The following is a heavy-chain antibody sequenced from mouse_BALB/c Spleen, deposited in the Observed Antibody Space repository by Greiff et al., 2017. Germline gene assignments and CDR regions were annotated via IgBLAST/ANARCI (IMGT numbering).Heavy chain of an antibody. J-gene: IGHJ1*01. CDR2: IYPGNSDT. V-gene: IGHV1-5*01. Sequence: VQLQQSGTVLARPGASVKMSCKASGYTFTSYWMHWVKQRPGQGLEWIGAIYPGNSDTSYNQKFKGKAKLTAVTSTSTAYMELSSLTNEDSADYDSTHFYRVVGGCFDVWGAGTTVTVSA. CDR3: THFYRVVGGCFDV. CDR1: GYTFTSYW. D-gene: IGHD1-1*01.